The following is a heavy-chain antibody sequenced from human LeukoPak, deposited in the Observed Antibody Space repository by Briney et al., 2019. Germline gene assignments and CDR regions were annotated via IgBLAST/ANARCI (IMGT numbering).Heavy chain of an antibody. J-gene: IGHJ3*02. CDR3: ARGGYTIFGVVTDDAFDI. CDR2: ICYSGST. D-gene: IGHD3-3*01. V-gene: IGHV4-59*01. CDR1: AGSISSYY. Sequence: SETLSLTCTVSAGSISSYYWIWIRHPPGKGLDSIRFICYSGSTNYNPSLKSRVTISVDTSKNQFSLKLSSVTAADTAVYYCARGGYTIFGVVTDDAFDIWGQGTMVTVSS.